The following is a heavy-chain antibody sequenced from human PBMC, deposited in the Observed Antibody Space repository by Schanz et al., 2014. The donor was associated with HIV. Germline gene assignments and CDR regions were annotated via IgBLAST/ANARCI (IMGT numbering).Heavy chain of an antibody. Sequence: EVQLVESGGGLVKPGGSLRLSCAASGFTFSTYSMNWVRQTPGKGLEWVSAISENGGSIQYADSVKGRFTISRDNSKSTLFLQMNSLRAEDTAIYYCARDDGGAYWAGGLDYWGQGTLVTVSS. V-gene: IGHV3-23*04. CDR3: ARDDGGAYWAGGLDY. D-gene: IGHD2-15*01. J-gene: IGHJ4*02. CDR2: ISENGGSI. CDR1: GFTFSTYS.